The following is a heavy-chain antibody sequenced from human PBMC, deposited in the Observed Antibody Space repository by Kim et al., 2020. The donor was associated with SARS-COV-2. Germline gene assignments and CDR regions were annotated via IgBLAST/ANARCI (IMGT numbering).Heavy chain of an antibody. V-gene: IGHV3-23*01. J-gene: IGHJ4*02. CDR3: AKDPEYSSRPQSFDY. CDR1: GFTFSSYA. Sequence: GGSLRLSCAASGFTFSSYAMSWVRQAPGKGLEWVSAISGSGGSTYYADSVKGRFTISRDNSKNTLYLQMNSLRAEDTAVYYCAKDPEYSSRPQSFDYWGQGTLVTVSS. D-gene: IGHD6-13*01. CDR2: ISGSGGST.